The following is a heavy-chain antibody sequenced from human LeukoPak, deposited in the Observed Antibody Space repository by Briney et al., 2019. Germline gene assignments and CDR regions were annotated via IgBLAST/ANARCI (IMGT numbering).Heavy chain of an antibody. CDR3: ARSRVAGSGPTDY. J-gene: IGHJ4*02. D-gene: IGHD6-19*01. V-gene: IGHV3-21*01. Sequence: GGSLRLPCAASGFTFSSYSMNWVRQAPGKGLEWVSSISSSSSYIYYADSVKGRFTLSRDNAKNSLYLQMNSLRAEDTAVYYCARSRVAGSGPTDYWGQGTLVTVSS. CDR2: ISSSSSYI. CDR1: GFTFSSYS.